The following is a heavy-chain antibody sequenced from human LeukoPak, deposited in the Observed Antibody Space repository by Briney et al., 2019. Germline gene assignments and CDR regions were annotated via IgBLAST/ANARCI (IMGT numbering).Heavy chain of an antibody. CDR1: GFTFSSYS. Sequence: PGGSLRLSCAASGFTFSSYSMNWVRQAPGKGLEWVSYISSSSSTIYYADSVKGRFTISRDNSKNTLYLQMNSLRAEDTAVYYCAKLGGSSYYYGMDVWGQGTTVTVSS. J-gene: IGHJ6*02. CDR3: AKLGGSSYYYGMDV. D-gene: IGHD2-15*01. V-gene: IGHV3-48*01. CDR2: ISSSSSTI.